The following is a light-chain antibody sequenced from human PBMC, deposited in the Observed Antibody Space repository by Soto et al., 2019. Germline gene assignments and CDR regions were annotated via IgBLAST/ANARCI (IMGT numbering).Light chain of an antibody. CDR1: SSDVGGYNY. CDR2: EVS. J-gene: IGLJ2*01. CDR3: SSYTSSSTRV. Sequence: QSVLTQPASVSGSPGQSISISCSGTSSDVGGYNYVSWYQQHPGKAPKLMIYEVSNRPSGVSNRFSGSKSGNTASLTISGLQAEDEADYYWSSYTSSSTRVFGGGPQLTVL. V-gene: IGLV2-14*01.